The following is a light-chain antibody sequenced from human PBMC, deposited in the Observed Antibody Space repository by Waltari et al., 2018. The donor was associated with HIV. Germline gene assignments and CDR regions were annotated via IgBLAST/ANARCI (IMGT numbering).Light chain of an antibody. V-gene: IGKV1-39*01. J-gene: IGKJ3*01. CDR2: AAS. Sequence: SVGDRVTITCRASQNIYSFLNWYQQHPGKAPKPLIYAASRLHSGVPSRVSGSGSGTDFTLTISNLQPEDFATYYCLQTDTTPLTFGPGIKVDI. CDR1: QNIYSF. CDR3: LQTDTTPLT.